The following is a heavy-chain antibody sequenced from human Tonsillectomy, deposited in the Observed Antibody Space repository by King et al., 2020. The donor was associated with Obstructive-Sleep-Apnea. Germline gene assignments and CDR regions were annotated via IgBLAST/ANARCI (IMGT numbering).Heavy chain of an antibody. Sequence: VQLVESGGGVVQPGRSLRLSCAASGFTLSSYGRHWVRQAPGKGLDWVAVIWYDGSNKYYADSVKGRFTISRDNSKNTLYLQMNSLRAEDTAVYYCARDGSYYYDSSGYSDYWGQGTLVTVSS. CDR1: GFTLSSYG. D-gene: IGHD3-22*01. V-gene: IGHV3-33*01. J-gene: IGHJ4*02. CDR2: IWYDGSNK. CDR3: ARDGSYYYDSSGYSDY.